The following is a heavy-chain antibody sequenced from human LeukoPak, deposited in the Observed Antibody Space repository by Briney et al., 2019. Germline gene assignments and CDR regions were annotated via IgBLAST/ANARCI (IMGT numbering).Heavy chain of an antibody. Sequence: GGSLRLSCAASGFSFSTFSMTWVRQARGKGLEWVSSITSSGPYMYYADSVKGRFTVSRDNARNSLYLQMNSLRAEDTALYYCARDYVFGGSVYFDSWGQGTLVTVSS. CDR2: ITSSGPYM. V-gene: IGHV3-21*01. CDR3: ARDYVFGGSVYFDS. CDR1: GFSFSTFS. J-gene: IGHJ4*02. D-gene: IGHD3/OR15-3a*01.